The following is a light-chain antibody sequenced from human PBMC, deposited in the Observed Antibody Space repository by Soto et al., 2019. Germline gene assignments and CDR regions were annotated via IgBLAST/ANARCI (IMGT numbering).Light chain of an antibody. Sequence: SYELTQSPSVSMAPGTTATITCGGNNIATKSVHWYQQKPGQAPVLVIYYDRDRPSGIPERFSGSKSGNTATLTISGVEAGDEAHYYCQVWDSSSDHVIFGGGTKVTFL. CDR1: NIATKS. CDR2: YDR. V-gene: IGLV3-21*01. CDR3: QVWDSSSDHVI. J-gene: IGLJ2*01.